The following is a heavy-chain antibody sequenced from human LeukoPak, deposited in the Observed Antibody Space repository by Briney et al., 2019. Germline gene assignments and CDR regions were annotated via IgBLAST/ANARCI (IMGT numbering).Heavy chain of an antibody. CDR3: ARGRAEYCSSTSCYVGFDY. J-gene: IGHJ4*02. Sequence: SQTLSLTCTVSSGSVTNGGSYWSWIRQHPGKGLEWIGYIYYSGSTYYNPSLKSRVTISVDTSKNQFSLKLSSVTAADTAVYYCARGRAEYCSSTSCYVGFDYWGQGTLVTVSS. V-gene: IGHV4-31*03. D-gene: IGHD2-2*01. CDR1: SGSVTNGGSY. CDR2: IYYSGST.